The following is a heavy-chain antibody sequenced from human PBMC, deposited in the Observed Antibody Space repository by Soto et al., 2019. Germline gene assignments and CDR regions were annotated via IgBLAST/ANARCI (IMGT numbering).Heavy chain of an antibody. CDR2: ISPNGQGI. V-gene: IGHV3-23*01. CDR1: GFTVTSNG. J-gene: IGHJ4*02. D-gene: IGHD4-17*01. Sequence: EVKLLESGGGLVQPGGSLRLSCGVSGFTVTSNGVSWVRQAPGKGLEWVSAISPNGQGIWYADSVKGRFTISRDISRNTVFLQMDSLRAEDTAVYYCAKDLLLTTITTVGDWGQGTLVTVSS. CDR3: AKDLLLTTITTVGD.